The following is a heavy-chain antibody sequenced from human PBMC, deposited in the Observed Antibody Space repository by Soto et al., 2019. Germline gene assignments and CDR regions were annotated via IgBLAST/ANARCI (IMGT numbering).Heavy chain of an antibody. CDR1: GFSLSTSGVG. V-gene: IGHV2-5*02. Sequence: QITLKESGPTLVKPTQTLTLTCTFSGFSLSTSGVGVGWIRQPPGKALEWLALIYWDDDKRYSPSLQSRLTITKDTSKNQVVLTMSNMDPADTATYYCVHSRCGGDCLHSYPSHYYYGTDVWGQGTTVTVSS. D-gene: IGHD2-21*02. CDR2: IYWDDDK. CDR3: VHSRCGGDCLHSYPSHYYYGTDV. J-gene: IGHJ6*02.